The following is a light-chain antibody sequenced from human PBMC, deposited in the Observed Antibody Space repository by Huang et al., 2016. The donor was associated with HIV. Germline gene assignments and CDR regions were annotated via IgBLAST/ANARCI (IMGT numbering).Light chain of an antibody. CDR1: QTILYSSKNKYY. CDR2: GAS. J-gene: IGKJ4*01. CDR3: QQYLGTPLT. Sequence: DIVMTQSPDSLAVSLGERATVNCKSSQTILYSSKNKYYLAWYQQKPGQPPKLLLYGASTRESGVPDRFSGSGSGTDFTLTISSLQAEDVAVYYCQQYLGTPLTFGGGTKVEIK. V-gene: IGKV4-1*01.